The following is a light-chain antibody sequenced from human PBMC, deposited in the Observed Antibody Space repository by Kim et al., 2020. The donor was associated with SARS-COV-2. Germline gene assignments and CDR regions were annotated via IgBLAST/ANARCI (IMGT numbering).Light chain of an antibody. J-gene: IGLJ3*02. V-gene: IGLV1-47*01. CDR2: KDR. Sequence: QSVLTQSPSASGIPGQRVTISCSGGSSNVGTNYVHWYQQLPGTAPKLLTYKDRQRPSGVPDRFSGSKSGTSASLAISGLQSADEADYYCATWDDSLSGPVFGGGTKVTVL. CDR3: ATWDDSLSGPV. CDR1: SSNVGTNY.